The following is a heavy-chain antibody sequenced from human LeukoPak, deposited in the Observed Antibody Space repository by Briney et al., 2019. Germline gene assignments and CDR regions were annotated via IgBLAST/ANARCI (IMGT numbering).Heavy chain of an antibody. Sequence: SETLSLTCTVSGGSISSYYWSWIRQPPGKGLEWIGYIYYSGSTNYNPSLKSRLTISLDTPKNQFSLKLSSVTAADTAVYYCARGGRDGYLFDYWGQGTLVTVSS. D-gene: IGHD5-24*01. V-gene: IGHV4-59*08. CDR3: ARGGRDGYLFDY. J-gene: IGHJ4*02. CDR1: GGSISSYY. CDR2: IYYSGST.